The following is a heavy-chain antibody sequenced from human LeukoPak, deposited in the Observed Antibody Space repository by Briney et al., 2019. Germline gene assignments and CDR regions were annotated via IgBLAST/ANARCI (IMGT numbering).Heavy chain of an antibody. J-gene: IGHJ4*02. CDR2: ISSGSSAI. CDR3: ARGHTAVTRHFDF. D-gene: IGHD4-17*01. CDR1: GFTFDDYW. Sequence: GGSLRLSCGASGFTFDDYWMSWVRQAPGKGLEWVSIISSGSSAIFSADALKGRFTISRDDAKNLLYLDMNSLRAEDTAVYYCARGHTAVTRHFDFWGQGTLVTVSS. V-gene: IGHV3-21*01.